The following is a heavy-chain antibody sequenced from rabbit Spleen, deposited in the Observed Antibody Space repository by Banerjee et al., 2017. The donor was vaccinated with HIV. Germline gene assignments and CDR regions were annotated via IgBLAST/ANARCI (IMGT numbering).Heavy chain of an antibody. CDR2: IYAGRGST. Sequence: QLTETGGGLVQPGGSLTLSCKASGLDFINYYISWVRQAPGKGLEWIGIIYAGRGSTDYASWVNGRFTISSDNAQSTVDLKMTSLTAADTATYFCARAIVPWLGLTRLDLWGPGTLVTV. J-gene: IGHJ3*01. CDR1: GLDFINYY. V-gene: IGHV1S7*01. D-gene: IGHD4-1*01. CDR3: ARAIVPWLGLTRLDL.